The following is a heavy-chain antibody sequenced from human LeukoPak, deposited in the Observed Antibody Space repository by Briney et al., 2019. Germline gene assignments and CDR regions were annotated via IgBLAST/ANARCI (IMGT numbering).Heavy chain of an antibody. CDR1: GGSISSSSYY. CDR2: IYYSGGT. J-gene: IGHJ4*02. Sequence: SETLSLTCTVSGGSISSSSYYWGWIRQPPGRGLEWIGSIYYSGGTYYNPSLKSRVTISVDTSKNQFSLKLNSVTAADTAVYYCVRPGDSSGYYYGFEYWGQGTLVTVSS. D-gene: IGHD3-22*01. CDR3: VRPGDSSGYYYGFEY. V-gene: IGHV4-39*01.